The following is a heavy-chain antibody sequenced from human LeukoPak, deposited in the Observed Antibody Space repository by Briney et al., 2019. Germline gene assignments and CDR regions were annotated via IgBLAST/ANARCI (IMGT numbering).Heavy chain of an antibody. J-gene: IGHJ6*03. Sequence: SETLSLTCAVYGGSFSGYYWSWIRQPPGKGLEWIGEINHSGSTNYNPSLKSRVTISVDTSKNQFSLKLSSVTAADTAVYYCARVYPTLIVVVPAAKTYYMDVWGKGTTVTVSS. CDR1: GGSFSGYY. V-gene: IGHV4-34*01. CDR3: ARVYPTLIVVVPAAKTYYMDV. D-gene: IGHD2-2*01. CDR2: INHSGST.